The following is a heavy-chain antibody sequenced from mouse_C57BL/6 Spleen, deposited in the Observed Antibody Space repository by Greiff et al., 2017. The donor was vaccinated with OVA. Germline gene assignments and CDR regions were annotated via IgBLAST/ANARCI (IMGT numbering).Heavy chain of an antibody. Sequence: EVQVVESGGGLVKPGGSLKLSCAASGFTFSDYGMHWVRQAPEKGLEWVAYISSGSSTIYYADTVKGRFTISRDNAKNTLFLQMTSLRSEDTAMYYCSKDYGNLYYFDYRGQSTTLTVSS. CDR1: GFTFSDYG. CDR2: ISSGSSTI. D-gene: IGHD2-1*01. V-gene: IGHV5-17*01. CDR3: SKDYGNLYYFDY. J-gene: IGHJ2*01.